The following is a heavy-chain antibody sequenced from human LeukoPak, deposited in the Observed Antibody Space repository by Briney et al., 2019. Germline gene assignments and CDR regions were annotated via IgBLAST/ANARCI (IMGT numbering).Heavy chain of an antibody. CDR1: GGTFSSYA. CDR2: IIPIFGTA. CDR3: ARGYCSSTSCPEYFQH. D-gene: IGHD2-2*01. Sequence: SVKVSCKASGGTFSSYAISWVRQAPGQELEWMGGIIPIFGTANYAQKFQGRVTITTDESTSTAYMELSSLRSEDTAVYYCARGYCSSTSCPEYFQHWGQGTLVTVSS. J-gene: IGHJ1*01. V-gene: IGHV1-69*05.